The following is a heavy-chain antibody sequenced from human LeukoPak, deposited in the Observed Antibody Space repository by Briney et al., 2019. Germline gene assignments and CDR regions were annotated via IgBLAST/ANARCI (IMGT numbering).Heavy chain of an antibody. J-gene: IGHJ4*02. D-gene: IGHD1-26*01. Sequence: VRQAPGKGLEWVSVIYSGGSTYYADSVKGRFTISRDNSKNTLYLQMNSLGAEDTAVYYCARDPMAEGPWDDYWGQGTLVTVSS. CDR2: IYSGGST. V-gene: IGHV3-53*01. CDR3: ARDPMAEGPWDDY.